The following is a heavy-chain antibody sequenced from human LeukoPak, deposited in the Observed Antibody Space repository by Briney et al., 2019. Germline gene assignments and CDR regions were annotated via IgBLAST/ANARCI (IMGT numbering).Heavy chain of an antibody. Sequence: GGSLRLSCAASGFTFSNYATQWVRQAPGKGLEWVAIMSYDGSKKYYADSVKGRFIISRDNSKNTLYLQMNSLRAEDTAVYYCAKDGPSRQPVVPDAVDYWGQGTLVTVSS. V-gene: IGHV3-30*18. CDR2: MSYDGSKK. J-gene: IGHJ4*02. D-gene: IGHD2-2*01. CDR1: GFTFSNYA. CDR3: AKDGPSRQPVVPDAVDY.